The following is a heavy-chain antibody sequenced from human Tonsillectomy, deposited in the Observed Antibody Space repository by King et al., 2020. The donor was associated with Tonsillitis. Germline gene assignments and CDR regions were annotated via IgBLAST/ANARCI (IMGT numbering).Heavy chain of an antibody. CDR1: GLTFSGSA. D-gene: IGHD2/OR15-2a*01. CDR2: IRSKAKNYAT. V-gene: IGHV3-73*01. CDR3: TRTVEYDHTDC. Sequence: VQLVESGGGLVQPGGSLKLSCAASGLTFSGSAVHWVRQAPGKGLEWVAYIRSKAKNYATGYAASVRGRFIVSRDDSKNMAYLQMDGLKTEDTAVYYCTRTVEYDHTDCWGQGTLLTVSS. J-gene: IGHJ4*02.